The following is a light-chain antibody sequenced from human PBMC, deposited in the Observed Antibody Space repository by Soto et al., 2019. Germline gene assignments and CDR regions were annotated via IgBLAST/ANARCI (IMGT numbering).Light chain of an antibody. V-gene: IGKV3-20*01. CDR3: QQCGSSPYT. J-gene: IGKJ2*01. CDR1: QSVGSC. Sequence: ENVLTQSPGTLSLSPGERATLSCWASQSVGSCLVWCQQKPGQTPRLLIYDASRRPTGIPDRFSGSGSGTDFTLTITRLEPEDFAVYYCQQCGSSPYTFGQGTKLEL. CDR2: DAS.